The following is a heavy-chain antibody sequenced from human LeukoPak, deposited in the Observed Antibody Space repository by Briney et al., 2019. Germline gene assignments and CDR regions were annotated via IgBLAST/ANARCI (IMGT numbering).Heavy chain of an antibody. CDR1: GYTFTVYY. CDR2: INPNSGGT. J-gene: IGHJ4*02. Sequence: ASVKVSCKASGYTFTVYYMHWVRQATGQGLEWMGWINPNSGGTNSTQKFQGRVTMTRDPSISTAYMELSRLRSDDTAVYYCASQSCSSGLPVYWGQGTLVSVSS. V-gene: IGHV1-2*02. D-gene: IGHD6-6*01. CDR3: ASQSCSSGLPVY.